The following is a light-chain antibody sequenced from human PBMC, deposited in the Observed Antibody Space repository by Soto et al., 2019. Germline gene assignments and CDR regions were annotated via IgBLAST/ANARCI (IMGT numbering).Light chain of an antibody. Sequence: QSVLTQPPSVSGAPGQRVTISCTGSSSNIGAGYDVHWYQQLPGTAPKLLIYGTSNRPSGVPDRFSGSKSGTSASLAITGLQDEDEADYYCQSYDSSLSGVVFGGGTKLTVL. CDR1: SSNIGAGYD. V-gene: IGLV1-40*01. CDR2: GTS. CDR3: QSYDSSLSGVV. J-gene: IGLJ2*01.